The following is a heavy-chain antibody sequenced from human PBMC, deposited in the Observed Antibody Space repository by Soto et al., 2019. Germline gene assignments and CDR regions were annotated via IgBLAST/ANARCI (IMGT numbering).Heavy chain of an antibody. CDR1: GFTFRNYG. CDR2: IGIGSSTK. J-gene: IGHJ3*01. D-gene: IGHD3-22*01. Sequence: PGGSLRLSCAASGFTFRNYGMNWVRQAPGKGLEWVSYIGIGSSTKYYADSVKGRFTISRDNAKNSLYLQMNSLRAEDTAVYYCARDQLYYNDISGRPLNAFDVRGQGTMVTVSS. V-gene: IGHV3-48*01. CDR3: ARDQLYYNDISGRPLNAFDV.